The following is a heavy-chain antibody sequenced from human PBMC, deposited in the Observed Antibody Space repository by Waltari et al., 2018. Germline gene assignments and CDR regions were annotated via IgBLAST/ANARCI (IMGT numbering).Heavy chain of an antibody. D-gene: IGHD4-4*01. J-gene: IGHJ6*03. V-gene: IGHV3-73*02. Sequence: EVQLVESGGGLVQPGGSLKLSCVTSGFIFGGHVIHWVRQAPGKGLEWVGRIRSESNSYATKYSASLNGRFIISRDDSTNTAYLLMNSLKIEDTAVYYCIRQNDYNTLDVWGKGTTVTIS. CDR1: GFIFGGHV. CDR2: IRSESNSYAT. CDR3: IRQNDYNTLDV.